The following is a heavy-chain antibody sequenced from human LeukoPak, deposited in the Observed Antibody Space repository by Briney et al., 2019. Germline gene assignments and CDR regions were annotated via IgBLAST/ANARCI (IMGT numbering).Heavy chain of an antibody. J-gene: IGHJ4*02. CDR1: GFTFSSYA. V-gene: IGHV3-23*01. D-gene: IGHD3-9*01. Sequence: PGGSLRVSCAASGFTFSSYAMSRVRQAPGKGLEWVSALGDNDGRTFYADSVKGRFTISRDNSKNTLYLQMNSLRAEDTAIYYCAKNGKDNYDMFFDYWGQGTLVTVSS. CDR2: LGDNDGRT. CDR3: AKNGKDNYDMFFDY.